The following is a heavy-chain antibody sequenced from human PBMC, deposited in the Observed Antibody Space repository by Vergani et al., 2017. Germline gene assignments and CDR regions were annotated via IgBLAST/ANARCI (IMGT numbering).Heavy chain of an antibody. CDR1: GFTFNTYA. J-gene: IGHJ4*02. D-gene: IGHD3-22*01. Sequence: EVQLLESGGGFVQPGGSLRLSCAASGFTFNTYAMSWVRQAPGKGLEWVSSITGRGDNTFYADSVKGRFTISRNNSKNTLYLQMNSLRAEDTAVYYCAKDLLRVTLIVLVTPCDYWGQGTLVTVSS. CDR3: AKDLLRVTLIVLVTPCDY. V-gene: IGHV3-23*01. CDR2: ITGRGDNT.